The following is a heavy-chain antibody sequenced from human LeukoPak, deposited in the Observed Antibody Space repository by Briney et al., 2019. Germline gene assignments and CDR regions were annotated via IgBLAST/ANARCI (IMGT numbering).Heavy chain of an antibody. CDR3: ARHSGSGYYFYFYTMDV. D-gene: IGHD1-26*01. J-gene: IGHJ6*01. CDR1: GGSFSGYY. Sequence: SETLSLTCAVYGGSFSGYYWSWIRQPPGKGLEWIGEINHSGSTNYNPSLKSRVTISVDTSKNQFSLKLSSVTAADTAVYYCARHSGSGYYFYFYTMDVWGQGATVTVSS. V-gene: IGHV4-34*01. CDR2: INHSGST.